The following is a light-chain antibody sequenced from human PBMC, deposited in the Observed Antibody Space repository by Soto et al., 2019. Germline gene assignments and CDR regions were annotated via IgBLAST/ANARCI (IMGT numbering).Light chain of an antibody. CDR2: SAN. CDR1: QDISNF. J-gene: IGKJ1*01. CDR3: LQHKSYPRT. V-gene: IGKV1-17*03. Sequence: DIQITQSPSTLPSSVGDRVTITCRASQDISNFLVWFQQRPGKVPKRLMYSANRLESGVPSRFSGSGSGTEFTLTISSLQPEDFATYYCLQHKSYPRTFGQGTKVDIK.